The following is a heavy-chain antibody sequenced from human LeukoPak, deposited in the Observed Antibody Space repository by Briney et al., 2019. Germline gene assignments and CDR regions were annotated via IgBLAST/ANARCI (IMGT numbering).Heavy chain of an antibody. J-gene: IGHJ4*02. D-gene: IGHD3-22*01. CDR3: AKDLFTMIVVAPDY. Sequence: TGGSVRLSCAASGFTFSSYGMHWVRQAPGKGLEWVAVIWYDGSNKYYADSVKGRFTISRDNSKNTLYLQMNSLRAVDTAVYYCAKDLFTMIVVAPDYWGQGTLVTVSS. CDR1: GFTFSSYG. CDR2: IWYDGSNK. V-gene: IGHV3-33*06.